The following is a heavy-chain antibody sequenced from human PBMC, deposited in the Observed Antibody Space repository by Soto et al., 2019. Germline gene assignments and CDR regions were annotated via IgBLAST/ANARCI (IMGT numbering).Heavy chain of an antibody. J-gene: IGHJ4*02. Sequence: QVQLQESGPGLVKPSQTLSLTCTVSGGSISSGDYYWSWIRQHPGKGLEWIGYIYYSGNTFYNPSLKSRVTISVDTSKNQLSLKLSSVTAADTALYYCARKKGYSYGPHYFDYWGQGTLVAVSS. CDR3: ARKKGYSYGPHYFDY. V-gene: IGHV4-31*03. CDR1: GGSISSGDYY. D-gene: IGHD5-18*01. CDR2: IYYSGNT.